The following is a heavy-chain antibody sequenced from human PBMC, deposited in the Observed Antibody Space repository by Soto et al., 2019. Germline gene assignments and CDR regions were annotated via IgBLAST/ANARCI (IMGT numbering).Heavy chain of an antibody. CDR3: ARAPGPHLTRYFDL. V-gene: IGHV4-31*03. D-gene: IGHD3-3*01. CDR1: AVSITSGGYY. CDR2: IYYSGST. Sequence: SETLSLTCTLSAVSITSGGYYWIWIRQHPGKGLEWIGYIYYSGSTYYNPSLKSRVTIPVDTSKNQFSLKLSSVTAAVTAVYYCARAPGPHLTRYFDLWGRGTLVTVSS. J-gene: IGHJ2*01.